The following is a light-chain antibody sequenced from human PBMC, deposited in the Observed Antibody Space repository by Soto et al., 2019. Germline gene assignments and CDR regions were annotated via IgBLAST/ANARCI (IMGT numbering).Light chain of an antibody. CDR3: QQYNSYSPYT. J-gene: IGKJ2*01. Sequence: DIQMKQSPSTLSASVGDRVTITCRASQSISSWLAWYQQKPGKAPKLLIYDASSLESGVPSRFSGSGSGTEFTLTISSLQPDDFATYYCQQYNSYSPYTFGQGTKLDIK. CDR1: QSISSW. V-gene: IGKV1-5*01. CDR2: DAS.